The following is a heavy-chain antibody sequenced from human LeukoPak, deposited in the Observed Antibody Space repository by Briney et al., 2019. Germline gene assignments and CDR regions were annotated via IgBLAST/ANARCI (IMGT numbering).Heavy chain of an antibody. D-gene: IGHD3-3*01. V-gene: IGHV1-18*01. J-gene: IGHJ4*02. CDR1: GYTFTSYG. Sequence: ASVKVSCKASGYTFTSYGISWVRQAPGQGLEWMGWISAYSGNSKYSQKFQGSLTMSTDTSTTTAYMDLRTLTRDDTGVYYCAKGSYDLDKWGQGTLITVSS. CDR2: ISAYSGNS. CDR3: AKGSYDLDK.